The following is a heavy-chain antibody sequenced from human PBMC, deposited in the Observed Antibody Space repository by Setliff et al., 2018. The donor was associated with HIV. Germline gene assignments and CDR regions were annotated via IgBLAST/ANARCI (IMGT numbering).Heavy chain of an antibody. V-gene: IGHV1-18*01. CDR2: ISGYDENI. CDR1: GYTFSNFA. D-gene: IGHD1-26*01. Sequence: ASVKVSCKASGYTFSNFAVSWVRQAPGQGLEWMGWISGYDENIKYAQKFQGRVTMTTDTTSSTSYLELRSLTSDDTAVYYCARVRVGALLNAFDFWGQGTMVTV. J-gene: IGHJ3*01. CDR3: ARVRVGALLNAFDF.